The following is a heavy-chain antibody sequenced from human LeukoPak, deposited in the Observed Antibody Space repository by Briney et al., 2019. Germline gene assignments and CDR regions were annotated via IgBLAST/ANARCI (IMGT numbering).Heavy chain of an antibody. CDR2: ISAYNGNT. CDR1: GGTFSSYA. Sequence: ASVKVSCKASGGTFSSYAISWVRQAPGQGLEWVGRISAYNGNTNYAQKLQGRVTLTTDTSTSTAYMELRSLRSDDTAVYYCAREGYCSGGTCYSTMNWFDPWGQGTLVTVSS. CDR3: AREGYCSGGTCYSTMNWFDP. J-gene: IGHJ5*02. D-gene: IGHD2-15*01. V-gene: IGHV1-18*01.